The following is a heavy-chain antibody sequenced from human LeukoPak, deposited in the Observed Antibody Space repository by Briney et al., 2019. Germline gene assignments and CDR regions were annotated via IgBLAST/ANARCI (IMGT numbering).Heavy chain of an antibody. CDR3: ARGDYYGSPKVVAA. V-gene: IGHV1-2*02. J-gene: IGHJ5*02. D-gene: IGHD3-10*01. CDR1: GYTFTDYY. Sequence: GASVKVSCKASGYTFTDYYINWVRQAPGQGLEWIGWINPNSGDTNYDRVTMTRDTSISTAYIELNLLRSDDTAVFYCARGDYYGSPKVVAAWGQGTLVTVSS. CDR2: INPNSGDT.